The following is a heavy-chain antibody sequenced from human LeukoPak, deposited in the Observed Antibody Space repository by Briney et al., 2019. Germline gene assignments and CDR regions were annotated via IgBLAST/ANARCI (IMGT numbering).Heavy chain of an antibody. J-gene: IGHJ4*02. CDR1: GGSFSGYY. CDR2: INHSGST. V-gene: IGHV4-34*01. D-gene: IGHD6-13*01. Sequence: PSETLSLTCAVYGGSFSGYYWSWIRQPPGKGLEWIGEINHSGSTNYNPSLKSRVTISVDTSKNQFSPKLSSVTAADTAVYYCARVGSSSWLSYFDYWGQGTLVTVSS. CDR3: ARVGSSSWLSYFDY.